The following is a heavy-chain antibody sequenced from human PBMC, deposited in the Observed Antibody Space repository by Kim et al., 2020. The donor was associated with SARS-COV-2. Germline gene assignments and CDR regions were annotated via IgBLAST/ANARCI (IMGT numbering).Heavy chain of an antibody. D-gene: IGHD3-16*01. Sequence: GGSLRLSCAASGFTFDDYAMHWVRQAPGKGLEWVSGISWNSGSIGYADSVKGRSITSRDNAKNSLYLQKNSLRAEDTALYYCAKSDVWGSSQGAVDIWG. CDR3: AKSDVWGSSQGAVDI. CDR2: ISWNSGSI. V-gene: IGHV3-9*01. CDR1: GFTFDDYA. J-gene: IGHJ3*02.